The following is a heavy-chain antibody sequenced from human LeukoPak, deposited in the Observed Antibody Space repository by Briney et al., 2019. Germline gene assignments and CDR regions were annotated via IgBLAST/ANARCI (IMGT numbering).Heavy chain of an antibody. CDR2: ISNGGGST. CDR3: AKGGYSGIYYSYFEY. D-gene: IGHD1-26*01. Sequence: GGSLRLSCTASGFTFTNSAMSWVRLAPGKGLEWASTISNGGGSTYYADSVKGRFTISRDNSKNTLYLQMNSLRAEDTAVYYCAKGGYSGIYYSYFEYWGQETLVTVSS. CDR1: GFTFTNSA. J-gene: IGHJ4*02. V-gene: IGHV3-23*01.